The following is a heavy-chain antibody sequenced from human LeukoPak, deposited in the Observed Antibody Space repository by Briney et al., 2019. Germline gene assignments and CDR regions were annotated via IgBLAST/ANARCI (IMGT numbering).Heavy chain of an antibody. D-gene: IGHD3-22*01. CDR1: GGSISSGSYH. CDR3: ARDLDYYDSSGYPRSYWFDP. V-gene: IGHV4-61*02. Sequence: SQTLSLTCTVSGGSISSGSYHWSWIRQPAGKGLEWIGRIYTSGSPNYNPSLKSRVTISVDTSKNQFSLKLSSVTAADTAVYYCARDLDYYDSSGYPRSYWFDPWGQGTLVTVSS. CDR2: IYTSGSP. J-gene: IGHJ5*02.